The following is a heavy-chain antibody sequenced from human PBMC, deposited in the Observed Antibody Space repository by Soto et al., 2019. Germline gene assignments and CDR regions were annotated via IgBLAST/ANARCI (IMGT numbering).Heavy chain of an antibody. CDR2: ISSSSSTI. CDR3: ARDIRKEQDV. V-gene: IGHV3-48*01. D-gene: IGHD1-26*01. J-gene: IGHJ6*04. CDR1: GFTFSSYS. Sequence: EVQLVESGGGLVQPGGSLRLSCAASGFTFSSYSMNWVRQAPGKGLEWVSYISSSSSTIYYADSVKGRYTISRDNAKNSPYLQMNSPRAEDTAVYYCARDIRKEQDVWGKGTTVTVSS.